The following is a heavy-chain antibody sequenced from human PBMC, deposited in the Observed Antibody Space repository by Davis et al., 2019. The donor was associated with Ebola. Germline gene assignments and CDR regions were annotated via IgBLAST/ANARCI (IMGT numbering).Heavy chain of an antibody. CDR3: ARLAVGMTTVSDY. CDR2: IIPILGIA. D-gene: IGHD4-17*01. V-gene: IGHV1-69*04. CDR1: GGTFSSYA. Sequence: SVKVSCKASGGTFSSYAISWVRQAPGQGLEWMGRIIPILGIANYAQKFQGRVTITADKSTSTAYMELSSLRSEDTAVYYCARLAVGMTTVSDYWGQGTLVTVSS. J-gene: IGHJ4*02.